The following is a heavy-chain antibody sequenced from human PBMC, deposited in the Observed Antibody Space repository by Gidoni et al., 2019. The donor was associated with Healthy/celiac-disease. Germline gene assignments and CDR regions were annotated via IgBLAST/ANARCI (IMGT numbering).Heavy chain of an antibody. CDR3: TKLLCERYRFGTNGVCSEYYFDY. CDR2: IYSGGST. D-gene: IGHD2-8*01. V-gene: IGHV3-53*01. CDR1: GFTVSSNY. J-gene: IGHJ4*02. Sequence: EVQLVESGGGLIQPGGSLRLSCAASGFTVSSNYMSWVRQAPGKGLEWVSVIYSGGSTYCADSVKGRFTISRDNSKNTVYLQMNSLRAEDTAVYYCTKLLCERYRFGTNGVCSEYYFDYWGQGTLVTVSS.